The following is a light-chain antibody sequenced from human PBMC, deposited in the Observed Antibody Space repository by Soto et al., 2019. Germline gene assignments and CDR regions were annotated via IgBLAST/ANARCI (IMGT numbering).Light chain of an antibody. J-gene: IGKJ1*01. CDR1: QSITSY. V-gene: IGKV1-39*01. Sequence: DIQMTQSPSSLSASVGDRFTMSCRSSQSITSYLNWYQQKPGKAPELLIYGASSLHSGVPSRFSGSGSGTDFTLTINTLQPEDFATYFCQQTYSVLSWTFGQGTKVDIK. CDR2: GAS. CDR3: QQTYSVLSWT.